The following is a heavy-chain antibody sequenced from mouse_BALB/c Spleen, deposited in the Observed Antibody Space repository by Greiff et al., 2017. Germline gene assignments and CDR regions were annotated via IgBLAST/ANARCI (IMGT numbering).Heavy chain of an antibody. Sequence: VQLQESGAELVRPGTSVKISCKASGYAFTNYWLGWVKQRPGHGLEWIGDIYPGSGNTYYNEKFKGKATLTADKSSSTAYMQLSSLTSEDSAVYFCARSDYDDYFDYWGQGTTLTVSS. J-gene: IGHJ2*01. V-gene: IGHV1-63*01. CDR3: ARSDYDDYFDY. D-gene: IGHD2-4*01. CDR2: IYPGSGNT. CDR1: GYAFTNYW.